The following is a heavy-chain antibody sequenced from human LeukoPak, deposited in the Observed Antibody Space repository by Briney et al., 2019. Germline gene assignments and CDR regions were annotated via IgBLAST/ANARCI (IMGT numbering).Heavy chain of an antibody. D-gene: IGHD2-2*01. J-gene: IGHJ4*02. CDR1: GGTFSSYA. CDR2: IIPIFGTA. CDR3: ARGLGYCSSTSCYDDYYFDY. Sequence: SVKVSCKASGGTFSSYAISWVRQAPGQGLEWMGGIIPIFGTASYAQKFQGRVTITADKSTSTAYMELSSLRSEDTAVYYCARGLGYCSSTSCYDDYYFDYWGQGTLVTVSS. V-gene: IGHV1-69*06.